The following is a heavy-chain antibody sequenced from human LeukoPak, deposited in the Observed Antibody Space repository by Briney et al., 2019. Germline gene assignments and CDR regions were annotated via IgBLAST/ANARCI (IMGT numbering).Heavy chain of an antibody. CDR3: VRGIETTGYFNY. CDR2: IDTNTGSP. CDR1: GYTFTSYA. J-gene: IGHJ4*02. Sequence: ASVKVSCKASGYTFTSYAINWVRQAPGQGLEWMGWIDTNTGSPTYAQGLTGRFVFSLDTSVSTAFLQINSLKAEDTALYYCVRGIETTGYFNYWGQGTLVTVSS. V-gene: IGHV7-4-1*02. D-gene: IGHD3-9*01.